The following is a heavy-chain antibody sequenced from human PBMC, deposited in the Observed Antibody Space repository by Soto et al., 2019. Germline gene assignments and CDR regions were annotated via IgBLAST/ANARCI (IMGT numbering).Heavy chain of an antibody. CDR3: AKDCASYCSGGSCYPDY. J-gene: IGHJ4*02. V-gene: IGHV3-23*01. Sequence: EVQLLESGGGLVQPGGSLRLSCAASGFTFSSYAMSWVRQAPGKGLEWVSAISGSGGSTYYADSVKCRFTISRDNSKNTLYLQMNSVRAEDTDVYYCAKDCASYCSGGSCYPDYWGQGALVTVSS. CDR1: GFTFSSYA. D-gene: IGHD2-15*01. CDR2: ISGSGGST.